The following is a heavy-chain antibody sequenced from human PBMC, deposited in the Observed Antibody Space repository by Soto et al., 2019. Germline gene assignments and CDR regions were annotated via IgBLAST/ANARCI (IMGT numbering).Heavy chain of an antibody. CDR2: INPNSGGT. Sequence: ASVKVSCKASGYNFTGYYIHWVRQAPGQGLEWMGGINPNSGGTNYAQKFQGRVTMTRDTSISTADMELSRLRSDDKAVYYCARVSRHTAMVWNWFDPWGQGALVTVSS. V-gene: IGHV1-2*02. CDR3: ARVSRHTAMVWNWFDP. J-gene: IGHJ5*02. CDR1: GYNFTGYY. D-gene: IGHD5-18*01.